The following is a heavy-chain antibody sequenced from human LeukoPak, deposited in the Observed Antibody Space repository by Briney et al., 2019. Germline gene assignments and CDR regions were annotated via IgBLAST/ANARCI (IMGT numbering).Heavy chain of an antibody. V-gene: IGHV3-7*01. J-gene: IGHJ4*02. CDR2: IKYDGDEE. D-gene: IGHD6-13*01. Sequence: GGSLRLSCAASGFTFSDYWMSWMRQAPGKGLEWVANIKYDGDEEYYVDSVKGRFTISRDNAKNSLYLQSNSLRVEDTAVYYCKSGGAAPGSFDNWGQGTLVTVSS. CDR1: GFTFSDYW. CDR3: KSGGAAPGSFDN.